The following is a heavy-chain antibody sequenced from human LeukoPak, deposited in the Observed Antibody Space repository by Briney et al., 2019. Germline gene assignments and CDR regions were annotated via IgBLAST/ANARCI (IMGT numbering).Heavy chain of an antibody. D-gene: IGHD3-10*01. CDR2: ISGSGGST. Sequence: PGGSLRLSCAASGFTLSSYAMSWVRQAPGKGLEWVSAISGSGGSTYYADSVKGRFTISRDNSKNMLYLQMNSLRAEDTAVYYCAKFPSAGSGSYGGFFDYWGQGTLVTVSS. J-gene: IGHJ4*02. CDR1: GFTLSSYA. V-gene: IGHV3-23*01. CDR3: AKFPSAGSGSYGGFFDY.